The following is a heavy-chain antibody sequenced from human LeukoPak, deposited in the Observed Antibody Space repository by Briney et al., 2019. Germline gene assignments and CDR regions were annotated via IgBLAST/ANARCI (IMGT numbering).Heavy chain of an antibody. Sequence: GRSLRLSCAASGFTFDDYAMHWVRQAPGKGLEWVSGISWNSGSIGYADSVKGRFTNSRDNAKNSLYLQMNSLRAEDTALYYCAKGTTVTGFDYWGQGTLVTVSS. CDR3: AKGTTVTGFDY. D-gene: IGHD4-17*01. V-gene: IGHV3-9*01. CDR1: GFTFDDYA. J-gene: IGHJ4*02. CDR2: ISWNSGSI.